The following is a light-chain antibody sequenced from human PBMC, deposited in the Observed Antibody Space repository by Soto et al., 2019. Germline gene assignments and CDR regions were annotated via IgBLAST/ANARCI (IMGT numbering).Light chain of an antibody. J-gene: IGKJ1*01. Sequence: DIQMTQSPSTLSASVGDRVTITCRASQSIKNWLAWYQQKPGEAPKLLIYKASTLESGVPSRFSGSGSGTEFTLTISCLQPDDVATYHCQQYNSFWTFGQGTKVDIK. CDR1: QSIKNW. CDR2: KAS. CDR3: QQYNSFWT. V-gene: IGKV1-5*03.